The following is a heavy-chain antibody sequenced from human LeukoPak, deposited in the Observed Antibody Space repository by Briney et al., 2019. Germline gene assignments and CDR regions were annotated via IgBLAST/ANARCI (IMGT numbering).Heavy chain of an antibody. CDR1: GFTFSSYN. D-gene: IGHD3-10*01. J-gene: IGHJ4*02. V-gene: IGHV3-53*01. CDR3: ARGSPMLRGRPFDY. Sequence: GGSLRLSCAASGFTFSSYNMNWVRQAPGKGLEWVSVIYSGGSTYYADSVKGRFTISRDNSKNTLYLQMNSLRAEDTAVYYCARGSPMLRGRPFDYWGQGTLVTVSS. CDR2: IYSGGST.